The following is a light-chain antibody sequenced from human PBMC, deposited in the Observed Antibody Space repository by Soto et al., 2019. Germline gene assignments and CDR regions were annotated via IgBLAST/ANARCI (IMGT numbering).Light chain of an antibody. CDR1: QSVSSN. V-gene: IGKV3-15*01. CDR3: QQYNKWPRT. J-gene: IGKJ1*01. CDR2: AAS. Sequence: EIVMTQSPATLSVSPGERATLSCRASQSVSSNLAWYSQIPGQAPRLLIYAASTRATDIPARFSGSGSGTEFTLTISSLQSEDFAVYYCQQYNKWPRTFGQGTKV.